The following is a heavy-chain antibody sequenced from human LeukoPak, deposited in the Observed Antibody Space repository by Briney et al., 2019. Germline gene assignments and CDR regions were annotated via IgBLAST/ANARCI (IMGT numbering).Heavy chain of an antibody. J-gene: IGHJ5*02. CDR2: VYTSGST. V-gene: IGHV4-61*02. Sequence: SETLSLTCTVSGGSISSGSYYWSWIRQPAGKGLEWIGRVYTSGSTNYNPSLKSRVTISLDTSKNQFSLKLNSVTAADTAVYYCARDLRTSSWNEIAVNWFHPWGQGVLVTVSS. CDR3: ARDLRTSSWNEIAVNWFHP. CDR1: GGSISSGSYY. D-gene: IGHD6-13*01.